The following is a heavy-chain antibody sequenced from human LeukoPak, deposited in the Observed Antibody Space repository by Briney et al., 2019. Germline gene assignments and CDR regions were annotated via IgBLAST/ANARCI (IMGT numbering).Heavy chain of an antibody. D-gene: IGHD4-17*01. V-gene: IGHV3-7*01. CDR3: GRSTVTTYYYYIDV. CDR2: IKQDGSEK. J-gene: IGHJ6*03. Sequence: GGSLRLSCAASGFSFSSSWMTWVRQAPGKGLEWVANIKQDGSEKYYVDSVKGRFTVSRDNAKNSLYLQMNSLRAEDMAVYYCGRSTVTTYYYYIDVWGKGTTVTISS. CDR1: GFSFSSSW.